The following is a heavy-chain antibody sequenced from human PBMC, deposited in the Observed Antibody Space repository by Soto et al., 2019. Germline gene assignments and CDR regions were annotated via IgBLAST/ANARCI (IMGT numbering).Heavy chain of an antibody. D-gene: IGHD2-15*01. CDR1: GYTFTSYV. J-gene: IGHJ4*02. V-gene: IGHV1-18*01. CDR2: ISGHNGNT. CDR3: ARDIAVGMVDY. Sequence: QVQLVQSGAEVKKPGASVKVSCRASGYTFTSYVISWVRQAPGQGLEWMGWISGHNGNTNNAQKLRGRVTMTTDTATSTAYMELRSLRSDDAAVYYCARDIAVGMVDYWGQGTLVTVSS.